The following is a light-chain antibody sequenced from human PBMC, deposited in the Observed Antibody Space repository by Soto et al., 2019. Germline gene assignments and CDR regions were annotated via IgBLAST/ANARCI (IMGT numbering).Light chain of an antibody. Sequence: DIQMTQSPSSLSASVGDRVTITCQASQDISNYLNWYQQKPGKDSKLLIYDASNLETGVPSRFSGSGSGTDFTFTISSLQPEDIATYYCQQYDNLPITFGQGTRLEIK. CDR3: QQYDNLPIT. J-gene: IGKJ5*01. V-gene: IGKV1-33*01. CDR2: DAS. CDR1: QDISNY.